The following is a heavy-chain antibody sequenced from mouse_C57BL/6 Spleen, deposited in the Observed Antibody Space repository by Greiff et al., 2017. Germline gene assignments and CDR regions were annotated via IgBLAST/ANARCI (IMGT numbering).Heavy chain of an antibody. J-gene: IGHJ3*01. D-gene: IGHD2-2*01. Sequence: VQLQQSGAELARPGASVKLSCKASGYTFTSYGISWVKQRTGQGLEWIGEIYPRSGNTYYNEKFKGKATLTADESSSTAYMELRSLTSEDSAVYFCASEGSTMVTTGWFAYWGQGTLVTVSA. CDR3: ASEGSTMVTTGWFAY. V-gene: IGHV1-81*01. CDR1: GYTFTSYG. CDR2: IYPRSGNT.